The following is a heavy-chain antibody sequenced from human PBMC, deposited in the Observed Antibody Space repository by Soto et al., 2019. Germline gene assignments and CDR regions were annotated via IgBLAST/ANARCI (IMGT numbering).Heavy chain of an antibody. Sequence: SVKVSCKASGGTFSSYAISWVRQAPGQGLEWMGGIIPIFGTANYAQKFQGRVTITADESTSTAYMELSSLRSEDTAVYYCAREVPYSSGVPDAFDIWGQGTMVTVPS. V-gene: IGHV1-69*13. D-gene: IGHD6-19*01. J-gene: IGHJ3*02. CDR3: AREVPYSSGVPDAFDI. CDR1: GGTFSSYA. CDR2: IIPIFGTA.